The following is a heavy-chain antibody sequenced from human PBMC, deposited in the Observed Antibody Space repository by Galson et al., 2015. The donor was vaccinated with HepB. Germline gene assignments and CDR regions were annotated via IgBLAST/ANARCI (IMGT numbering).Heavy chain of an antibody. CDR3: AREYQLLWYALDI. CDR1: GFTFSRFG. D-gene: IGHD2-2*01. Sequence: SLRLSCAASGFTFSRFGMHWVRQAPGKGLEWVAIIWNDGTNKYCADSVKGRFTISRDNSKNTLYLQTNSLRAEDTAVYYCAREYQLLWYALDIWGQGTVATVSS. CDR2: IWNDGTNK. J-gene: IGHJ3*02. V-gene: IGHV3-33*01.